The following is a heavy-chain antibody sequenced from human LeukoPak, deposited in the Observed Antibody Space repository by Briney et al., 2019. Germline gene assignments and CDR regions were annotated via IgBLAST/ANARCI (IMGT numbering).Heavy chain of an antibody. D-gene: IGHD3-22*01. J-gene: IGHJ4*02. Sequence: ASVKVSCKASGYTFTSYGISWVRQAPGQGLEWMGWINTNTGNPTYAQGFTGRFVFSLDTSVSTAYLQISSLKAEDTAVYYCARDPFSSGIGYWGQGTLVTVSS. CDR2: INTNTGNP. V-gene: IGHV7-4-1*02. CDR1: GYTFTSYG. CDR3: ARDPFSSGIGY.